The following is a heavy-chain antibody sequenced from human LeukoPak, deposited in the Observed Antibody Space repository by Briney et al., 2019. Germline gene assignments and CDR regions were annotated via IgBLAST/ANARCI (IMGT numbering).Heavy chain of an antibody. CDR2: ISGSGGST. CDR3: AKIGPPSDIVVVVAATADY. Sequence: PGGSLRLSCAASGFTFSSYAMSWVRQAPGKGLEWVSAISGSGGSTYYADSVKGRFTISRGNSKNTLYLQMNSLRAEDTAVYYCAKIGPPSDIVVVVAATADYWGQGTLVTVSS. CDR1: GFTFSSYA. D-gene: IGHD2-15*01. V-gene: IGHV3-23*01. J-gene: IGHJ4*02.